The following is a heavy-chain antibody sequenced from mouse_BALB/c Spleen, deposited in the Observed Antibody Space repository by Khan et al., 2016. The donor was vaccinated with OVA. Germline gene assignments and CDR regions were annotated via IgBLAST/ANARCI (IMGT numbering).Heavy chain of an antibody. CDR2: ISSGGST. CDR3: ASGPYYCSSPCYFDY. J-gene: IGHJ2*01. Sequence: EVQLLESGGGLVKPGGSLKLSCAASGFTFSSYDMSWVRQTPEKRLAWVASISSGGSTYYPDRVKGRFTISSDNVWNILSLQMSSLSSEDTAMYSCASGPYYCSSPCYFDYWGQGTTLTVSS. CDR1: GFTFSSYD. D-gene: IGHD1-1*01. V-gene: IGHV5-6-5*01.